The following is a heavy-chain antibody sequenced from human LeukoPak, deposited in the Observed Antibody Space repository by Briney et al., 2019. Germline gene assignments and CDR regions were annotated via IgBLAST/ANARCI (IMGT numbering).Heavy chain of an antibody. D-gene: IGHD6-13*01. V-gene: IGHV1-18*01. CDR2: VNTYNGNT. CDR1: GYTFTSYG. CDR3: ARDISSKGFDY. J-gene: IGHJ4*02. Sequence: ASVKVSCKASGYTFTSYGISWVRQAPGQGLEWMGWVNTYNGNTDYAQNLQGRVTMATDTSTSTVYMELRSLRSDDTAVYYCARDISSKGFDYWGQGTLVTVSS.